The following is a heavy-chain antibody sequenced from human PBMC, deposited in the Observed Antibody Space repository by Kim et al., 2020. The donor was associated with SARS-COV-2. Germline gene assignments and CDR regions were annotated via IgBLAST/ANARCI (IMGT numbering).Heavy chain of an antibody. CDR3: ARQEHGLHSDFDY. D-gene: IGHD5-12*01. Sequence: SETLSLTCTVSGGSISSSSYYWGWIRQPPGKGLEWIGSIYYSGSTYYNPSLKSRVTISVDTSKNQFSLKLSSVTAADTAVYYCARQEHGLHSDFDYWGQGTLVTVSS. J-gene: IGHJ4*02. CDR1: GGSISSSSYY. CDR2: IYYSGST. V-gene: IGHV4-39*01.